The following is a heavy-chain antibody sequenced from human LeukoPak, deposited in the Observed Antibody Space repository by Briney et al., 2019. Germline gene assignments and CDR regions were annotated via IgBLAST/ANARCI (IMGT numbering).Heavy chain of an antibody. V-gene: IGHV4-34*01. CDR1: GGSFSGYY. CDR3: ARRRDGYRSSRGASGSFDP. Sequence: SETLSLTCAVYGGSFSGYYWSWIRQPPGKGLEWIGEINHSGSTNYNPSLKSRVTISVDTSKNQFSLKLSSVTAADTAVYYCARRRDGYRSSRGASGSFDPWGQGTLVTVSS. CDR2: INHSGST. D-gene: IGHD5-24*01. J-gene: IGHJ5*02.